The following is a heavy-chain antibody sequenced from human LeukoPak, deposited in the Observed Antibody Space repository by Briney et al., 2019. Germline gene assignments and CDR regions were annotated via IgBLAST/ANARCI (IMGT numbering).Heavy chain of an antibody. V-gene: IGHV4-39*02. D-gene: IGHD2-15*01. J-gene: IGHJ5*02. CDR1: GGSISSSSYY. CDR2: IYYSGST. Sequence: SETLSLTCTVSGGSISSSSYYWGWIRQPPGKGLEWIGSIYYSGSTYYNPSLKSRVTISVDTSKNQFSLKLSSVTAADTAVYYCAKEVRAVAYNWFDPWGQGTLVTVSS. CDR3: AKEVRAVAYNWFDP.